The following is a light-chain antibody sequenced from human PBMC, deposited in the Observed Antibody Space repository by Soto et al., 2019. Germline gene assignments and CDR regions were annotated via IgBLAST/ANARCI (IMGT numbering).Light chain of an antibody. V-gene: IGKV3-11*01. J-gene: IGKJ4*01. CDR1: QSVAGY. CDR2: DAS. Sequence: EIVLTQSPATLSLSPGERATLSCRASQSVAGYLAWYQQKPGQAPRLLIYDASNRATGVPTRISGSGSGTEFTLTISSLQSEDFAVYYCQQYNSWPLTFGGGTKVDIK. CDR3: QQYNSWPLT.